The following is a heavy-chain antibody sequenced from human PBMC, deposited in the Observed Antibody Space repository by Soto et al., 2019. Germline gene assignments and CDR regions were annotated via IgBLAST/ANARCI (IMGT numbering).Heavy chain of an antibody. CDR2: IKSKTDGGTT. V-gene: IGHV3-15*07. Sequence: GGSLRLSCAASGFTFSNAWMNWIRQAPGKGLEWVSRIKSKTDGGTTDYAAPVKGRFTISRDDSKNTQYLQMNSLKTEDTAVYFCTTDGSLGSGHARDDDYDYGMDVWRQGTTETVAS. CDR1: GFTFSNAW. J-gene: IGHJ6*01. D-gene: IGHD1-26*01. CDR3: TTDGSLGSGHARDDDYDYGMDV.